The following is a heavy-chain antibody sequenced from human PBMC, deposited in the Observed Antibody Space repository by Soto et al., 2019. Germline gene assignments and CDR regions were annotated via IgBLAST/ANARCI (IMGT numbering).Heavy chain of an antibody. CDR1: GFTFSSYA. J-gene: IGHJ4*02. CDR2: ISYDGSNK. D-gene: IGHD3-3*01. V-gene: IGHV3-30-3*01. CDR3: ARDKRDLRFLEWSYYFDY. Sequence: VQLVESGGGVVQPGRSLRLSCAASGFTFSSYAMHWVRQAPGKGLEWVAVISYDGSNKYYADSVKGRFTISGDNSKNTLYLQMNSLRAEDTAVYYCARDKRDLRFLEWSYYFDYWGQGTLVTVSS.